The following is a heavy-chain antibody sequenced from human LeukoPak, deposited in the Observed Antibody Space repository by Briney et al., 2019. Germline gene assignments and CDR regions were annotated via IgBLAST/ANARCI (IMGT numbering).Heavy chain of an antibody. D-gene: IGHD1-26*01. CDR2: IRFDGSDK. V-gene: IGHV3-30*02. CDR1: GFSFTNCG. Sequence: GGSLRLSCSTSGFSFTNCGMPWGRQAPGKGPEWVAFIRFDGSDKYYAESVKGRFTISRDNSKNTLYLQMDSLRPEDTGVYYCVKDSRGGSYLGPTEYWGQGTLVTVSS. J-gene: IGHJ4*02. CDR3: VKDSRGGSYLGPTEY.